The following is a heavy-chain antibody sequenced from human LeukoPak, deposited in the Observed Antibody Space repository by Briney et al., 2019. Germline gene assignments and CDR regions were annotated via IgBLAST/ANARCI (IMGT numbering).Heavy chain of an antibody. J-gene: IGHJ6*02. CDR3: ARLRLELARYYYYYYGMDV. CDR1: GGSISSTSLY. V-gene: IGHV4-39*01. Sequence: SETLSLTCTVSGGSISSTSLYWGWIRQPPGKGLEWIGSIYYSGSTYYNPSLKSRVTIYVDTSKNQFSLKLSSVTAANTAVYYCARLRLELARYYYYYYGMDVWGQGTTVTVSS. D-gene: IGHD3-16*01. CDR2: IYYSGST.